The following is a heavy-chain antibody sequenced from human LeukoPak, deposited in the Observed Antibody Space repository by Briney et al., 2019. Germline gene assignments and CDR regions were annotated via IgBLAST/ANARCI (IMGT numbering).Heavy chain of an antibody. V-gene: IGHV3-74*01. CDR3: ARSSYPLHFDY. Sequence: GVSLTLSCVASGFSFSSYWMHWVRQAPGRGLVWVSRLNSDGGGGTYADFVKGRFTISRDNAKNTLYLQMNSLSAEDTAVYFCARSSYPLHFDYWGQGTLVTVSS. CDR2: LNSDGGGG. J-gene: IGHJ4*02. CDR1: GFSFSSYW.